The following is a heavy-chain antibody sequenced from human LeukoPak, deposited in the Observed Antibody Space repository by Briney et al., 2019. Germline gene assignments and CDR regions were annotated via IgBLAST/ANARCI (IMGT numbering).Heavy chain of an antibody. CDR1: GFSFDTYA. D-gene: IGHD3-10*01. V-gene: IGHV3-66*01. CDR3: ARDRAYYYGSGSSDDY. J-gene: IGHJ4*02. Sequence: GGSLRLSCIVSGFSFDTYAMSWVRQAPGKGLEWVSVIYSGGSTYYADSVKGRFTISRDNSKNTLYLQMNSLRAEDTAVYYCARDRAYYYGSGSSDDYWGQGTLVTVSS. CDR2: IYSGGST.